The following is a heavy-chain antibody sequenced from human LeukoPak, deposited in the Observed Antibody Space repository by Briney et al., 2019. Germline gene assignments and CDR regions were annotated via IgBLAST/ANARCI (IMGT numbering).Heavy chain of an antibody. CDR2: IDWDDDR. CDR1: GFSLSTGGMC. Sequence: ESGPALVKPTQTLTLTCTFSGFSLSTGGMCVSWIRQPPGKALEWLARIDWDDDRYYNASLKTRLTISKDTSKNQVVLTMTNMDPVDTATYYCARSSRDHYYNYGMDVWGQGTTVTVSS. V-gene: IGHV2-70*11. CDR3: ARSSRDHYYNYGMDV. D-gene: IGHD5-24*01. J-gene: IGHJ6*02.